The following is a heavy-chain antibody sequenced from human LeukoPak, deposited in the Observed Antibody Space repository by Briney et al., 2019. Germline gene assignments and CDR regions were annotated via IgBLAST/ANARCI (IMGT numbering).Heavy chain of an antibody. V-gene: IGHV3-30*18. Sequence: GRSLRLSCAASGFTFSSYGMHWVRQAPGKGLEWVAVISYDGSNKYYADSVKGRFTISRDNSKNTLYLQMNSLRAEDTAAYYCAKDWDIVATIDYWGQGTLVTVSS. D-gene: IGHD5-12*01. CDR2: ISYDGSNK. CDR3: AKDWDIVATIDY. J-gene: IGHJ4*02. CDR1: GFTFSSYG.